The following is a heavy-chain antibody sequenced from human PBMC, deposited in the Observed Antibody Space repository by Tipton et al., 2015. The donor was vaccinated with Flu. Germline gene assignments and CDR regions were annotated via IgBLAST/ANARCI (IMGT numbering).Heavy chain of an antibody. V-gene: IGHV3-48*03. CDR3: ARGRGYCVTTTCLLPFDF. CDR2: ISGSGEPI. D-gene: IGHD2-2*01. J-gene: IGHJ4*02. CDR1: TLSFRTYE. Sequence: SLRLSCAASTLSFRTYEMNWVRQAPGQGLEWVAYISGSGEPIYYADSVKGRFTISRDNAKNSLFLEMKSLRVEGTAVYYCARGRGYCVTTTCLLPFDFWGQGTLVTVSS.